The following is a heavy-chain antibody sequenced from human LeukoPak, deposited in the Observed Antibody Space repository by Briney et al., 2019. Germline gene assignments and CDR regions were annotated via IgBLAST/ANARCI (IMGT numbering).Heavy chain of an antibody. V-gene: IGHV4-34*01. CDR2: INQSGST. CDR1: GGSFSGYY. Sequence: SETLSLTCAVYGGSFSGYYWSGIRQPPGKGPEWIGEINQSGSTNYNPSLRSRVTISVDTSKNQLALKLSSVAAADTAVYCCARGRAGALYFDYWGQGTLVTVSA. CDR3: ARGRAGALYFDY. D-gene: IGHD3-10*01. J-gene: IGHJ4*02.